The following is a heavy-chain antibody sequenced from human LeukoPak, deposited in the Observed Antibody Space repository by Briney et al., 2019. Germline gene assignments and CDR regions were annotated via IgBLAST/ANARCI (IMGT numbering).Heavy chain of an antibody. CDR1: GGSFSGYY. V-gene: IGHV4-34*01. Sequence: PSETLSLTCAVYGGSFSGYYWNWIRQPPGKGLEWIGEINHSGSTHYNPSLKSRVTMSVDTSKNQFSRKLSSVTAADTAVYYCARDETTPLPGAYWGQGTLVTVSS. CDR3: ARDETTPLPGAY. D-gene: IGHD4-17*01. CDR2: INHSGST. J-gene: IGHJ4*02.